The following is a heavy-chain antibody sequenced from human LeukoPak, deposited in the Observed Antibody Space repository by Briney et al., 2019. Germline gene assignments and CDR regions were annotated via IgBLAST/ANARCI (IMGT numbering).Heavy chain of an antibody. CDR2: IWHDRSHK. Sequence: GGSLRLSCAASGFAFNTYAMHWVRQAPGKGLEWVTLIWHDRSHKFYIDSVRGRFTISRDNSRNTVYLQMNGLRAEDTAVYYCAREIFGSGSCPDYWGQGTLVTVSS. D-gene: IGHD3-10*01. V-gene: IGHV3-33*01. J-gene: IGHJ4*02. CDR3: AREIFGSGSCPDY. CDR1: GFAFNTYA.